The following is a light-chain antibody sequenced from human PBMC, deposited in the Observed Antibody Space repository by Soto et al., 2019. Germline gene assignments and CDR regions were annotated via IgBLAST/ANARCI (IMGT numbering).Light chain of an antibody. J-gene: IGLJ1*01. CDR3: TSDTGSNTLEV. CDR1: SSDIGAYNY. V-gene: IGLV2-14*03. CDR2: DVN. Sequence: QSALTQPASVSGSPGQSITISCTGTSSDIGAYNYVSWYRQHPGKDPQLLIYDVNNRPSGVSHRFSGSKSGNTASLTISGLQSEDEADYFCTSDTGSNTLEVFGPGTKLTVL.